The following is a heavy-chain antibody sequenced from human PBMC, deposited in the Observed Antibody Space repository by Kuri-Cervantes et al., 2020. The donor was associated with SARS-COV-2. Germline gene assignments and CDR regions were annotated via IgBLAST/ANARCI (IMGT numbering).Heavy chain of an antibody. J-gene: IGHJ3*01. V-gene: IGHV3-7*03. D-gene: IGHD3-10*01. CDR1: GFIFSGYC. Sequence: GESLKISCAASGFIFSGYCMTWVRQAPGKGLEWVANIKQDGSEEYYVDSVKGRFTISRDNAKNSLYLQMNSLRAEDTAVYYCAREDSGTNDAFDFWGQGATVTVSS. CDR3: AREDSGTNDAFDF. CDR2: IKQDGSEE.